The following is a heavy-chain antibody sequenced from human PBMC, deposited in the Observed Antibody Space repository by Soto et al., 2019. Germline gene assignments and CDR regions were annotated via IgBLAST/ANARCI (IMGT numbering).Heavy chain of an antibody. Sequence: GGSLRLSCAASGFTFSSYWKRWVRQAPGKGLEWVANIKQDGSEKYYVDSVKGRFTISRDNAKNSLYLQMNSLRAMDTAVYYCAIDSLVCAFDIWGQGTMVTVSS. V-gene: IGHV3-7*01. CDR2: IKQDGSEK. J-gene: IGHJ3*02. D-gene: IGHD3-10*01. CDR3: AIDSLVCAFDI. CDR1: GFTFSSYW.